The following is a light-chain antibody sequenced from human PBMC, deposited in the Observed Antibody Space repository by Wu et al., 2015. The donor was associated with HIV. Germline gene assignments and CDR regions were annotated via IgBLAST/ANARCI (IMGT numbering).Light chain of an antibody. J-gene: IGKJ1*01. CDR1: QSISSW. CDR3: QQYKSYPWT. Sequence: DIQMTQSPSTLSASVGDRVTITCRASQSISSWLAWYQQKPGKAPKLLIYKASSLERGVPSRFSGSGSGTEFTLTISSLQPDDFATYSCQQYKSYPWTFGQGTKVEIK. CDR2: KAS. V-gene: IGKV1-5*03.